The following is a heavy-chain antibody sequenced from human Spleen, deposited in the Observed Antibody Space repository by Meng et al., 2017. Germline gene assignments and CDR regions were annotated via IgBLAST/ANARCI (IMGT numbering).Heavy chain of an antibody. Sequence: GESLKTPCAVPGLNFNDAWMSWVRQAPGKGLEWIGRIKSKGSGGTTDYSAPVKGRFTVSRDDSKNTLYLQMNRLKTEDTAVYHCAHIGDIATTRLESWGQGTLVTVSS. V-gene: IGHV3-15*03. CDR3: AHIGDIATTRLES. CDR1: GLNFNDAW. D-gene: IGHD5-12*01. CDR2: IKSKGSGGTT. J-gene: IGHJ5*01.